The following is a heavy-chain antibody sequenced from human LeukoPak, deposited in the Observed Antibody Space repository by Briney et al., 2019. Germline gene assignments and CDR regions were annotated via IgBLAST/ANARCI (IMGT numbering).Heavy chain of an antibody. Sequence: GGSLRLSCAASGFTFSSYGMHWVRQAPGKGLEWVAVISYDGSNKYYADSVKGRFTISRDNSKNTLYLQMNSLGAEDTAVYYCAKDMQWLGAFDYGMDVWGQGTTVTVSS. D-gene: IGHD6-19*01. CDR1: GFTFSSYG. V-gene: IGHV3-30*18. CDR3: AKDMQWLGAFDYGMDV. CDR2: ISYDGSNK. J-gene: IGHJ6*02.